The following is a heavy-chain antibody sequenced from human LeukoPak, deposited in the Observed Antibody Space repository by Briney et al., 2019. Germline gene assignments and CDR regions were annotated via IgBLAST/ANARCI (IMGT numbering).Heavy chain of an antibody. J-gene: IGHJ5*02. CDR3: ARDGYYYGSGSYPFDP. D-gene: IGHD3-10*01. CDR1: GGSFSGYY. CDR2: INHSGST. V-gene: IGHV4-34*01. Sequence: SETLSLTCAVYGGSFSGYYWSWIRQPPGKGLEWIGEINHSGSTSYNPSLKSRVTISVDTSKNQFSLKLNSVTAADTVVYYCARDGYYYGSGSYPFDPWGQGTLVTVSS.